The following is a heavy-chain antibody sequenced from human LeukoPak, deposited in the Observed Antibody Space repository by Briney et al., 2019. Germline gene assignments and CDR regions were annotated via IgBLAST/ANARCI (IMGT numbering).Heavy chain of an antibody. CDR2: IYSGGST. D-gene: IGHD3-22*01. Sequence: GGSLRLSCAASGFTVSSNYMSWVRQAPGKGLEWVSVIYSGGSTYCADSVKGRFTISRDNSKNTLYLQMNSLRAEDTAVYYCARDHSGYLTYYFDYWGQGTLVTVSS. V-gene: IGHV3-53*01. J-gene: IGHJ4*02. CDR1: GFTVSSNY. CDR3: ARDHSGYLTYYFDY.